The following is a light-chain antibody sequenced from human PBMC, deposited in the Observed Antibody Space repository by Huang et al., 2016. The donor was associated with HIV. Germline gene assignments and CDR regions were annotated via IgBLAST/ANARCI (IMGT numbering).Light chain of an antibody. CDR2: GAF. CDR3: QQYYSHDLT. CDR1: QDIDNH. V-gene: IGKV1-8*01. Sequence: AVRMTQSPLSLSASTGDRVNIPCRASQDIDNHLAWYQQKPGKAPRLLIFGAFTVQVGVPSMFSGSGSGTGFALNIDCLQSEDFATYYCQQYYSHDLTFGGGTTVEIK. J-gene: IGKJ4*01.